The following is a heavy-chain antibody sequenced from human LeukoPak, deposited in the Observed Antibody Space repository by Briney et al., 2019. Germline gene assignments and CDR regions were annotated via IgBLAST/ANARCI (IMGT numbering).Heavy chain of an antibody. J-gene: IGHJ6*02. D-gene: IGHD5-24*01. CDR2: ISSSSSYI. CDR3: ARSQRRYYYYYGMDV. V-gene: IGHV3-21*04. Sequence: PGGSLRLSCAASGFTFSSYSMTWVRQAPGKGLEWVSSISSSSSYIYYADSVKGRFTISRDNAKNSLYLQMNSLRAEDTAVYYCARSQRRYYYYYGMDVWGQGTTVTVSS. CDR1: GFTFSSYS.